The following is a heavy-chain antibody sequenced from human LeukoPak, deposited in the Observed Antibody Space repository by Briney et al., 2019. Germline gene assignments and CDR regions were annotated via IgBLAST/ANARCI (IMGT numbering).Heavy chain of an antibody. CDR3: VREYRQQLALDY. CDR2: IKQEGSEK. D-gene: IGHD6-13*01. CDR1: GFTFSGYW. V-gene: IGHV3-7*01. Sequence: GGSLRLSCAASGFTFSGYWMSWARQAPGKGREWVANIKQEGSEKKYMDSVKGRFTISRDNAKNSLYLQMDSLRGEDTSVYYCVREYRQQLALDYWGQGTLVTVSS. J-gene: IGHJ4*02.